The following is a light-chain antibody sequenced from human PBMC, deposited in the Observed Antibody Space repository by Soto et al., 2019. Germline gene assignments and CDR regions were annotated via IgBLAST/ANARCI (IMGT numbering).Light chain of an antibody. J-gene: IGKJ3*01. CDR1: ESVHRN. CDR3: QHYSTWPPT. V-gene: IGKV3-15*01. Sequence: EMVMTQSPATLSVSPGERVTLSCRASESVHRNLAWYQQKPGQGPSLLIYYASTRATGVPDRFTGSGSGTEFALTITSLQSEDFGGYHYQHYSTWPPTFGPGTKVEIK. CDR2: YAS.